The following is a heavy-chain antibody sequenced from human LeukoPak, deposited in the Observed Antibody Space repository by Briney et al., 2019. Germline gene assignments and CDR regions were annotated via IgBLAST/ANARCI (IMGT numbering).Heavy chain of an antibody. CDR3: ARVADYYDSSGYYYDY. J-gene: IGHJ4*02. V-gene: IGHV1-3*01. CDR2: INAGNGNT. CDR1: GYTFTSYA. D-gene: IGHD3-22*01. Sequence: VASVKVSCKASGYTFTSYAMHWVRQAPGQRLEWMGWINAGNGNTKYSQKFQGRVTITRDTSASTAYMELSSLRSEDTAVYYCARVADYYDSSGYYYDYWGQGTLVTVSS.